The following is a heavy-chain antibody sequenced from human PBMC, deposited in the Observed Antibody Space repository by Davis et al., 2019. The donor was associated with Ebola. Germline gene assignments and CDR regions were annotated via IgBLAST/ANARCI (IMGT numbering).Heavy chain of an antibody. J-gene: IGHJ6*02. CDR2: IDWDDDK. Sequence: SGPTLVKPTQTLTLTCTFSGFSLSTSGMRVSWIRQPPGKALEWLARIDWDDDKFYSTSLKTRLTISKDTSKNQVVLTMTNKDPVDTATYYCANSVSIVGGTTVDGMDVLGQGTTGTVSS. V-gene: IGHV2-70*04. CDR1: GFSLSTSGMR. CDR3: ANSVSIVGGTTVDGMDV. D-gene: IGHD1-26*01.